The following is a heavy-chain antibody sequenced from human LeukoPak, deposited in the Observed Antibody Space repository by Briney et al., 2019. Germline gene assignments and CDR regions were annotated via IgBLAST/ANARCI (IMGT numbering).Heavy chain of an antibody. CDR2: INHSGST. D-gene: IGHD1-14*01. J-gene: IGHJ6*02. Sequence: SETLSLTCAVYGGSFSGYYWSWIRQPPGKGLEWIGEINHSGSTNYNPSLKSRVTISVDTSKNQFSLKLSSVTAADTAVYYCARGSGIYYYGTDVWGQGTTVTVSS. CDR3: ARGSGIYYYGTDV. V-gene: IGHV4-34*01. CDR1: GGSFSGYY.